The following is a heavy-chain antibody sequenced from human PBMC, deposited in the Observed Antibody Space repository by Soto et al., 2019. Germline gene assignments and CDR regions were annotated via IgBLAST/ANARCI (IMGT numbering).Heavy chain of an antibody. CDR2: ISGSGGST. V-gene: IGHV3-23*01. D-gene: IGHD3-3*01. Sequence: GGSLRLSCAASGFTFSSYAMSWVRQAPGKGLEWVSAISGSGGSTYYADSVKGRFTISRDNSKNTRYLQMNSLRAEDTAVYYCAKDLGYYDFWSGYYGPSYYYYYMDVWGKGTTVTVSS. J-gene: IGHJ6*03. CDR3: AKDLGYYDFWSGYYGPSYYYYYMDV. CDR1: GFTFSSYA.